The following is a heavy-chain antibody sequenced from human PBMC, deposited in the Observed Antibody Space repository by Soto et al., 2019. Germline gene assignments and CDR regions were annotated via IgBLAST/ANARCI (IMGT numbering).Heavy chain of an antibody. J-gene: IGHJ4*02. Sequence: QVQLQQWGAGLLKPSETLSLTCAVYGGSFRGYYWSWIRQPPGKGLEWIGEINHSGSTNYNPSLKSRVTISVDTSKNQFSLKLGSVTAADTAVYYCARGRGDDFWSGYYTGRVYDCWGQGTLVTVSS. V-gene: IGHV4-34*01. CDR1: GGSFRGYY. CDR2: INHSGST. CDR3: ARGRGDDFWSGYYTGRVYDC. D-gene: IGHD3-3*01.